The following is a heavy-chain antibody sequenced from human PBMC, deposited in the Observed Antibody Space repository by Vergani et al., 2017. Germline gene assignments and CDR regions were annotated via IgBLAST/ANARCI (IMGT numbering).Heavy chain of an antibody. D-gene: IGHD6-13*01. J-gene: IGHJ4*02. Sequence: EVQLLESGGGLVQPGGSLRLSCAASGFTFSSYAMSWVRQAPGKGLEWVSAISGSGGSTYYADSVKGRFTISRDNSKNTLYLQMNSLRAEDTAVYYCALQARRTVASSWHLLFDYWGQGTLVTVSS. CDR1: GFTFSSYA. CDR2: ISGSGGST. CDR3: ALQARRTVASSWHLLFDY. V-gene: IGHV3-23*01.